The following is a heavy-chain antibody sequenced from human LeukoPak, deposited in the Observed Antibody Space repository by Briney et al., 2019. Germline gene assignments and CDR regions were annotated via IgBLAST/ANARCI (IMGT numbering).Heavy chain of an antibody. J-gene: IGHJ4*02. CDR1: GYTFTNYG. V-gene: IGHV7-4-1*02. CDR2: IDINTGNP. CDR3: AREGNYNNDDY. D-gene: IGHD3-10*01. Sequence: ASVTVSCKASGYTFTNYGMSWVRQAPGQGLEWMGWIDINTGNPTYAQGFTGRFVLSSDTPVSTAYLQISSLKAEDTAVYYCAREGNYNNDDYWGQGTLVTVSS.